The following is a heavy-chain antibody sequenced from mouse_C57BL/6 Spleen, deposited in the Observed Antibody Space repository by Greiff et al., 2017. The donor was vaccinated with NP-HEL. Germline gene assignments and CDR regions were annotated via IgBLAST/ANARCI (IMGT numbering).Heavy chain of an antibody. J-gene: IGHJ3*01. CDR3: TTFDGYYLYAY. D-gene: IGHD2-3*01. V-gene: IGHV1-15*01. CDR1: GYTFTDYE. Sequence: QVQLQQSGAELVRPGASVTLSCKASGYTFTDYEMHWVKQTPVHGLEWIGAIDPETGGTAYNQKFKGKAILTADKSSSTAYMELRSLTSEDSAVYYCTTFDGYYLYAYWGQGTLVTVSA. CDR2: IDPETGGT.